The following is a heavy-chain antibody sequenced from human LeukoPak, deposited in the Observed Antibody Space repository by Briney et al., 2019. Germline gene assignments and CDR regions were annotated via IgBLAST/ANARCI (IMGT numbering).Heavy chain of an antibody. Sequence: PGGSLRLSCVGSGFTFSDHFMSWIRQVPGKEPEWLSYINSKGDNILYRDSVKGRFTISRDNSKNTLYLQMDSLRADDTAKYYCAKDSPVATWWGQGTLVTVSS. CDR1: GFTFSDHF. CDR2: INSKGDNI. V-gene: IGHV3-11*01. D-gene: IGHD1-26*01. J-gene: IGHJ4*02. CDR3: AKDSPVATW.